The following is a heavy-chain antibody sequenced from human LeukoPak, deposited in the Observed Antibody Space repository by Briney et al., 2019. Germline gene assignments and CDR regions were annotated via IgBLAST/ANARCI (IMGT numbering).Heavy chain of an antibody. Sequence: GGSLRLSCAASGFTFSSYGMHWVRQAPGKGLEWVGFIRYDGSNKYYADSVKGRFTISRDNSKNTLYLQMNSLRAEDTAVYYCAKNRDNWNDLDEFDYWGQGTLVTVSS. CDR3: AKNRDNWNDLDEFDY. D-gene: IGHD1-20*01. J-gene: IGHJ4*02. CDR1: GFTFSSYG. CDR2: IRYDGSNK. V-gene: IGHV3-30*02.